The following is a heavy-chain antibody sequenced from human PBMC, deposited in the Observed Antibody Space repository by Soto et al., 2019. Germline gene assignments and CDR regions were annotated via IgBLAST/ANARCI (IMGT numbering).Heavy chain of an antibody. D-gene: IGHD6-19*01. CDR1: GFTFSNFA. CDR3: AKSSRQCASAIQAFFDP. CDR2: ISGTDDYT. V-gene: IGHV3-23*01. J-gene: IGHJ5*02. Sequence: PGESLKISCAASGFTFSNFAMTWVRQAPVEGLEWVSSISGTDDYTYYADSVKGRFTISRDNALNTLFLQMNNLRADDTAVYYCAKSSRQCASAIQAFFDPSGLGTLVTLSS.